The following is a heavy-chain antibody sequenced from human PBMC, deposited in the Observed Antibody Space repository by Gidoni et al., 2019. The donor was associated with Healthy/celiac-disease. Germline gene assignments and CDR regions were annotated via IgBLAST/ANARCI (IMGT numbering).Heavy chain of an antibody. CDR2: ISWNSGSI. Sequence: EVQLVESGGGLVQPGRSLRRSCAASGSTFADYAMPWVRQAPGKGLEWVSGISWNSGSIGYADSVKGRFTISRDNAKNSLYLQMNSLRAEDTALYYCAKAEGSSSSRDYFDYWGQGTLVTVSS. CDR3: AKAEGSSSSRDYFDY. V-gene: IGHV3-9*01. CDR1: GSTFADYA. J-gene: IGHJ4*02. D-gene: IGHD6-6*01.